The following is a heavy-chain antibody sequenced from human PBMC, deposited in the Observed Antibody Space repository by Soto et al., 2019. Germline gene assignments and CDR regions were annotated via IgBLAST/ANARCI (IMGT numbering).Heavy chain of an antibody. CDR3: ARAGAATGSDY. Sequence: SETLSLTCTVSGGSINNYYWSWIRQPPGKGLEWIGHIYYSGSTNYNPSLRSRDTISVDTSKNQFSLKVNSVTAACTAVYYCARAGAATGSDYWREGALVT. D-gene: IGHD2-15*01. V-gene: IGHV4-59*01. CDR2: IYYSGST. CDR1: GGSINNYY. J-gene: IGHJ4*02.